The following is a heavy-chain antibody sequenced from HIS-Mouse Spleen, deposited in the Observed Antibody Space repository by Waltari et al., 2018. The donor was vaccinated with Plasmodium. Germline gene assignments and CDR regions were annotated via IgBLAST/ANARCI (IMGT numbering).Heavy chain of an antibody. CDR2: IYSGGST. CDR1: GFTVSSNY. J-gene: IGHJ3*02. V-gene: IGHV3-53*01. Sequence: EVQLVESGGGLIQPGGSLRLSCAASGFTVSSNYIRWVRQAPGKGLEWVSVIYSGGSTYYADSVKGRFTISRDNSKNTLYLQMNSLRAEDTTVYYCARGMKSSSSAFDIWGQGTMVTVSS. CDR3: ARGMKSSSSAFDI. D-gene: IGHD6-6*01.